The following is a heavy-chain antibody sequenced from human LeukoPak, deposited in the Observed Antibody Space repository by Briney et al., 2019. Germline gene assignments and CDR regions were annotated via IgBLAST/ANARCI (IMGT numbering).Heavy chain of an antibody. Sequence: SETLSLTCGVYGGSLSDYYWTWIRQPPGKGLEWIGEINHSGSTYYNPSLKSRVIISLDTSKNHFSLKLTCVTAADTAVYYCARVLIWVAGSDAFDIWGQGTMVTVSS. D-gene: IGHD6-19*01. V-gene: IGHV4-34*01. CDR3: ARVLIWVAGSDAFDI. J-gene: IGHJ3*02. CDR1: GGSLSDYY. CDR2: INHSGST.